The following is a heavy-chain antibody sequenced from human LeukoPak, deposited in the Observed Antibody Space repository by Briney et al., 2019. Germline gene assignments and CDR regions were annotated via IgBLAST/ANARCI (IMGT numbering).Heavy chain of an antibody. CDR1: GLSIYSGRV. Sequence: PSEALSLTCSVCGLSIYSGRVRVWIRQPPGTGLEWLATVYGSGPPLYNPPLKSRLTISVDSPRIQFAVRLTSLTAADTAVYYWARLVTVTTGDYFDYWGQGNLVTVSS. J-gene: IGHJ4*02. V-gene: IGHV4-38-2*02. D-gene: IGHD4-17*01. CDR2: VYGSGPP. CDR3: ARLVTVTTGDYFDY.